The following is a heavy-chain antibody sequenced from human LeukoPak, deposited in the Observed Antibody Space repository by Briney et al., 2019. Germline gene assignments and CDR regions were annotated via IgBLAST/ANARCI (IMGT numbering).Heavy chain of an antibody. CDR1: GGPISRDSYY. J-gene: IGHJ4*02. Sequence: SETLSLTCAVSGGPISRDSYYWGGIPQPPGKALEWIGSIYSGGTTYYNPSLKGRVTISVDTYKNQFSLKLTSVTAADAAAHYCARHSRNCSGGYCYLCYWGQGTLVTVSS. CDR3: ARHSRNCSGGYCYLCY. CDR2: IYSGGTT. V-gene: IGHV4-39*01. D-gene: IGHD2-15*01.